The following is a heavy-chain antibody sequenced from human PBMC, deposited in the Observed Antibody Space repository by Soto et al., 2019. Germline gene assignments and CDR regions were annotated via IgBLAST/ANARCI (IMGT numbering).Heavy chain of an antibody. V-gene: IGHV3-74*01. CDR1: GFTFSNDW. Sequence: GGSLRLSCAASGFTFSNDWMNWVRQGPGKGLEWVSRIISGGTRVTYADSVKGRFTIARDNAKNTLYLEMHSLTAEDAAVYYCARERTSKGGMDVWGQGTTVTVSS. CDR3: ARERTSKGGMDV. J-gene: IGHJ6*02. CDR2: IISGGTRV.